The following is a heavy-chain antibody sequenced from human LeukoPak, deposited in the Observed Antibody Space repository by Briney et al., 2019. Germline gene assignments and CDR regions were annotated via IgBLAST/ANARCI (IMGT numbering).Heavy chain of an antibody. CDR1: GFTFGDYA. CDR2: IRSKAYGGTT. V-gene: IGHV3-49*04. D-gene: IGHD5-12*01. Sequence: GGSLRLSCTASGFTFGDYAMTWVRQAPGKGLEWVGFIRSKAYGGTTEFAASVKGRFIISRDDSKSIAYLQMNSLKTEDTAVYYCTAYDPSDYYGMDVWGQGTTVTVS. CDR3: TAYDPSDYYGMDV. J-gene: IGHJ6*02.